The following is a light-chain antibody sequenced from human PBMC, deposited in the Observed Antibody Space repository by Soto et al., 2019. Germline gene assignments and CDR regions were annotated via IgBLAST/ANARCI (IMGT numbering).Light chain of an antibody. CDR1: SSDVGGYKY. J-gene: IGLJ1*01. V-gene: IGLV2-8*01. CDR3: TSHGGINNLAV. Sequence: QSALTQPPSASGSPGQSVTISCTGTSSDVGGYKYVSWYQQHPGKAPKRMIFEVNKRPSGLPDRFSGSKSGNTASLTVSGLQAEDEADYYCTSHGGINNLAVFGKGTKRTDL. CDR2: EVN.